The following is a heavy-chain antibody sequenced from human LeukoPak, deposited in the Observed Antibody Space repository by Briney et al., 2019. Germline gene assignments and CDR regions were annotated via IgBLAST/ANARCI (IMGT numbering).Heavy chain of an antibody. Sequence: PGGSLRLSCAASGFTFSAYSINWVRQAPGRGLEWVSSISSSGTYIYYADSVTGRFTISSDTSQNTLYLQMTSLRTEDTAVYYCAKAYPTPRGVNFDYWGQGTLVTVSS. CDR1: GFTFSAYS. D-gene: IGHD3-10*01. CDR2: ISSSGTYI. J-gene: IGHJ4*02. CDR3: AKAYPTPRGVNFDY. V-gene: IGHV3-21*04.